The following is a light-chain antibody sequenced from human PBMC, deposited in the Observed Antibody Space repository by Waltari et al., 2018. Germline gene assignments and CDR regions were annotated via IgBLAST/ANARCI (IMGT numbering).Light chain of an antibody. V-gene: IGLV6-57*03. CDR2: EDT. Sequence: NFFLTQPHSVSASPGKTVIISCTRSSGSIVSNYVQWYQLRPGSAPITVIYEDTQRPSGVSDRFSGSLDSSSNSATLTISGLKTEDEADYYCQSYDSSTFIFGGGTTLTVL. CDR3: QSYDSSTFI. CDR1: SGSIVSNY. J-gene: IGLJ2*01.